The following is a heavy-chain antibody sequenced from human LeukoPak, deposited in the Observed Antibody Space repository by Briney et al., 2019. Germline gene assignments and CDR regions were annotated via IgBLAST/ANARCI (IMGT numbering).Heavy chain of an antibody. D-gene: IGHD5-12*01. V-gene: IGHV4-59*01. CDR1: GGSISSYY. Sequence: SETLSLTCTVSGGSISSYYWSWVRQPPGKGLEWIGYIYYSGNTNYNPSLKSRVTISVDTSKNQLSLKLSSVTAADTAVYYCARADGRLATDIDYWGQGTLVTVSS. CDR2: IYYSGNT. J-gene: IGHJ4*02. CDR3: ARADGRLATDIDY.